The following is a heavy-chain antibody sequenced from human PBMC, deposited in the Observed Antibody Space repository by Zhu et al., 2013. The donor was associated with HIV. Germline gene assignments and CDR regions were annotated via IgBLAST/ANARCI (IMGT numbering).Heavy chain of an antibody. D-gene: IGHD3-22*01. J-gene: IGHJ4*02. CDR3: ARGVSSTWFFDH. CDR1: GYTFTDYY. V-gene: IGHV1-2*02. Sequence: QVHLVQSGAEVKKPGASVKVSCEASGYTFTDYYIHWLRQAPGQGLEWMGWINPPSGGTNYALKFQGRLTMTSYRSITTVYMELGSLQSNDTATYYCARGVSSTWFFDHWGQGTLVIVSS. CDR2: INPPSGGT.